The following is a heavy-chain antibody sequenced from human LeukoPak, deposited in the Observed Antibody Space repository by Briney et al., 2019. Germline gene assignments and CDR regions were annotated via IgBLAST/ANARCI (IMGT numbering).Heavy chain of an antibody. CDR3: ARGREYSSSSGYYYYYYMDV. D-gene: IGHD6-6*01. CDR1: GFTFSSYE. Sequence: GGSLRLSCAASGFTFSSYEMNWVRQAPGKGLEWVSYISSSGSTIYYADSVKGRFTISRDNAKNSLYLQMNSLRAEDTAVYYCARGREYSSSSGYYYYYYMDVWGKGTTVTVSS. CDR2: ISSSGSTI. V-gene: IGHV3-48*03. J-gene: IGHJ6*03.